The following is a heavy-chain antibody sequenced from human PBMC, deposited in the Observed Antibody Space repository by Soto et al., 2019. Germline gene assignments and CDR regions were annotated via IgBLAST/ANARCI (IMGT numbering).Heavy chain of an antibody. D-gene: IGHD3-9*01. CDR1: GFTFSSYA. CDR3: ARSLPLYDATGYYRAPSDH. J-gene: IGHJ4*02. Sequence: EVQLLESGGVLVQPGGSLRLSCAGSGFTFSSYAMNLVRQAPGKGLEWISGISGAAGSTYTADSVKARFTISRDNFKNTVYLQTNSLRAEDPAVYYCARSLPLYDATGYYRAPSDHWGPVTLVAVSS. V-gene: IGHV3-23*01. CDR2: ISGAAGST.